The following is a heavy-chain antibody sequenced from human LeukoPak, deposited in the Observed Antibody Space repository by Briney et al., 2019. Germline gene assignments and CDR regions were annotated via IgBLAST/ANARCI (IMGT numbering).Heavy chain of an antibody. J-gene: IGHJ4*02. CDR2: IIPIFGTA. V-gene: IGHV1-69*06. Sequence: GASVKVSCKASGYTFTSYGISWVRQAPGQGLEWMGGIIPIFGTANYAQKFQGRVTITADKSTSTAYMELSSLRSEDTAVYYCARDPSYDSSGYLNDYWGQGTLVTVSS. D-gene: IGHD3-22*01. CDR1: GYTFTSYG. CDR3: ARDPSYDSSGYLNDY.